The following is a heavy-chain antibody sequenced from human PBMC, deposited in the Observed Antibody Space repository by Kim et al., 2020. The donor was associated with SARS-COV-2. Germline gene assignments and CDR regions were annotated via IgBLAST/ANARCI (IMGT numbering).Heavy chain of an antibody. J-gene: IGHJ4*02. CDR3: AKDRNPAFRGEFDY. D-gene: IGHD1-1*01. V-gene: IGHV3-23*01. Sequence: ADSVTGRFTISRDNSKNTLYLQMNSLRGEDTAVYYCAKDRNPAFRGEFDYWGQGTLVTVSS.